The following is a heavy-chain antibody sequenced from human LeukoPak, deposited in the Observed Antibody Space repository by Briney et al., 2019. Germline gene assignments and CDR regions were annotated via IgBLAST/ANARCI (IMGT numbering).Heavy chain of an antibody. CDR1: GGSFSGYY. J-gene: IGHJ5*02. D-gene: IGHD3-10*01. CDR2: INHSGST. CDR3: AISPYYYGSGSYYNYNWFDP. Sequence: KPSETLSLTCAVYGGSFSGYYWSWIRQPPGKGLEWIGEINHSGSTNYNPSLKSRVTISLDTSKNQFSLKLSSVTAADTAVYYCAISPYYYGSGSYYNYNWFDPWGQGTLVTVSS. V-gene: IGHV4-34*01.